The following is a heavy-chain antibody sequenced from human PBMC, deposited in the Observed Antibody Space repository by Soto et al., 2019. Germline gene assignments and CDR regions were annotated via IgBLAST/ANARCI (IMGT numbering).Heavy chain of an antibody. CDR2: IVPISGST. CDR3: SLTAWQPARPRPDGFDI. V-gene: IGHV1-69*01. J-gene: IGHJ3*02. D-gene: IGHD2-21*02. CDR1: GVNFNIYA. Sequence: QVQLLQSGAEVRKTGSSVKVSCKASGVNFNIYAITWVRQAPGPGLEWMGGIVPISGSTHYAQKFQDRVTITADETTSRAYMELSSLTFEDTAVYYCSLTAWQPARPRPDGFDIWGQGTRVTVSS.